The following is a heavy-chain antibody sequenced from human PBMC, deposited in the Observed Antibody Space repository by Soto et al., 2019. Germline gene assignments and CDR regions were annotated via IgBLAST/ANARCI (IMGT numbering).Heavy chain of an antibody. CDR2: ISYDGSNK. V-gene: IGHV3-30*18. CDR3: AKDTYYHDSSGYYVFDY. CDR1: DFTFSSYG. D-gene: IGHD3-22*01. J-gene: IGHJ4*02. Sequence: QVQLVESGGGVVQPGRSLTLSCAASDFTFSSYGIHWVRQAPGKGLEWVAVISYDGSNKQYGDSVKGRFTMSRDNSKNTVHLQMNSLRVEDTAVYYCAKDTYYHDSSGYYVFDYWGQGTLVTVS.